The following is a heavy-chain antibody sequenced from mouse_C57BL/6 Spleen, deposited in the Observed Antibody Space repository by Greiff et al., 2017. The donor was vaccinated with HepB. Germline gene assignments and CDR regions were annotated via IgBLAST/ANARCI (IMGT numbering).Heavy chain of an antibody. Sequence: VQLQQSGGDLVKPGGSLKLSCAASGFTFSSYGMSWVRQTPDKRLEWVATISSGGSYTYYPDSVKGRFTISRDNAKNTLYLQMSSLKSEDTAMYYCAREGYDTWFAYWGQGTLVTVSA. J-gene: IGHJ3*01. CDR1: GFTFSSYG. D-gene: IGHD2-10*02. V-gene: IGHV5-6*01. CDR3: AREGYDTWFAY. CDR2: ISSGGSYT.